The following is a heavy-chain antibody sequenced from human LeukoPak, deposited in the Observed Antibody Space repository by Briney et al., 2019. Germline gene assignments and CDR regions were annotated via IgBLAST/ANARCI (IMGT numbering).Heavy chain of an antibody. CDR1: GYSFTSYW. Sequence: GESLKISCKGSGYSFTSYWIGWVRQMPGKGLEWMGIIYPGDSDTRYSPSFQGQVTISADKSISTAYLQWSSLKASDTAMYYCARQGGYDILTGYYDKRDAFDIWGQGTMVTVSS. CDR2: IYPGDSDT. CDR3: ARQGGYDILTGYYDKRDAFDI. V-gene: IGHV5-51*01. J-gene: IGHJ3*02. D-gene: IGHD3-9*01.